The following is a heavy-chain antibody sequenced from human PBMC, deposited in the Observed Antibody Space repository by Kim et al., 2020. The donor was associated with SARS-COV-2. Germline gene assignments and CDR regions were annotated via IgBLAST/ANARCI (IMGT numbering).Heavy chain of an antibody. CDR1: GFTFSSYS. Sequence: GGSLRLSCAASGFTFSSYSMNWVRQAPGKGLGWVSYISSSSSTIYYADSVKGRSTISRDNAKNSLYLQMNSLRDEDTAVYYCARERVQAYCGGDCYPLSFGYWGQGTLVTVSS. V-gene: IGHV3-48*02. CDR2: ISSSSSTI. CDR3: ARERVQAYCGGDCYPLSFGY. J-gene: IGHJ4*02. D-gene: IGHD2-21*02.